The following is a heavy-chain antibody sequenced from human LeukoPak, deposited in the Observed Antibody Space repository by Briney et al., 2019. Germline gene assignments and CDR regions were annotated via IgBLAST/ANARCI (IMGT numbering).Heavy chain of an antibody. CDR2: IYTSGST. CDR1: GGSISSYY. V-gene: IGHV4-4*09. J-gene: IGHJ5*02. D-gene: IGHD6-19*01. CDR3: ARHVGGYHGVNRFDP. Sequence: SETLSLACTVSGGSISSYYWSWLRQPPGKGLEWIGYIYTSGSTNYNPSLKSRVTISVDTSKNQFSLKLSSVTAADTAVYYCARHVGGYHGVNRFDPWGQGTLVTVSS.